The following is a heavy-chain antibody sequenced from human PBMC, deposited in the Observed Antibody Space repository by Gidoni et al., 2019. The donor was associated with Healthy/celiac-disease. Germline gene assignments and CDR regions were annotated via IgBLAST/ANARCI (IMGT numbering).Heavy chain of an antibody. D-gene: IGHD7-27*01. V-gene: IGHV5-51*03. Sequence: VQLVQSGAEVTEPGEFLKISCKGSGYSFNSYWIGWVRQMPGKGLEWMGTHYPGDSDTRYSPSFQGKVTISTDKSISNDYLQWSSLKASDTAMYYCARGTGDHFDYWGQGTLVTVSA. CDR3: ARGTGDHFDY. J-gene: IGHJ4*02. CDR2: HYPGDSDT. CDR1: GYSFNSYW.